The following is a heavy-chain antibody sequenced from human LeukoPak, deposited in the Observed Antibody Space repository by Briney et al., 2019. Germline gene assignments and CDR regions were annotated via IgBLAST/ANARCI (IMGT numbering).Heavy chain of an antibody. CDR3: ARVVGATTSPFDY. Sequence: ASVKVSCKASGGTFSSYAISWVRQAPGQGLEWMGRIIPILGIANYAQKFQGRVTMTRDTSTSTVYMELSSLRSEDTAVYYCARVVGATTSPFDYWGQGILVTVSS. J-gene: IGHJ4*02. CDR1: GGTFSSYA. CDR2: IIPILGIA. V-gene: IGHV1-69*04. D-gene: IGHD1-26*01.